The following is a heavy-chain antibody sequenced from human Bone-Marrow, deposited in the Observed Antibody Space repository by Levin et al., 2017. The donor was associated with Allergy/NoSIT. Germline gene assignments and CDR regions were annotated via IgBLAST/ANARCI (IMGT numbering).Heavy chain of an antibody. V-gene: IGHV3-48*04. CDR3: TRCYDYNYYGMDV. D-gene: IGHD3-16*01. CDR1: GFTFSAWR. Sequence: GGSLRLSCEASGFTFSAWRMNWVRQAPGKGLEWVSYLSRSSTTIFYAESVNGRFTVSRDNAKNLLYLEMNNLRPEDTAVYYCTRCYDYNYYGMDVWGRGTTVTVSS. CDR2: LSRSSTTI. J-gene: IGHJ6*02.